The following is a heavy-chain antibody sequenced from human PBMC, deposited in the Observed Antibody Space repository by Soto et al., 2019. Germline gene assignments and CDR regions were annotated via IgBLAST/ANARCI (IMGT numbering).Heavy chain of an antibody. CDR1: GFTFSSYS. J-gene: IGHJ6*02. CDR3: ARDHGYYYYGMDV. V-gene: IGHV3-21*01. CDR2: ISSSSSYI. Sequence: GGSLRLSCAASGFTFSSYSMNWVRQAPGKGLEWVSSISSSSSYIYYADSVEGRFTISRDNAKNSLYLQMNSLRAEDTAVYYCARDHGYYYYGMDVWGQGTTVTVSS.